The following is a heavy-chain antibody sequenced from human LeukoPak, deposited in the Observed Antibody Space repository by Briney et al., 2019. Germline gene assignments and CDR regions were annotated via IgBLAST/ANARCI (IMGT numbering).Heavy chain of an antibody. CDR2: VSPYNGNT. Sequence: GASVKVSCKTSGYTFTDYDITWVRQAPGQGLEWMGRVSPYNGNTYYSQRFQDRVTITKDTSTGTAYMDLRNLRTDDTAMYYCARGPPESLWLRQSRYYYYYMDVWGKGTTVTISS. CDR1: GYTFTDYD. J-gene: IGHJ6*03. V-gene: IGHV1-18*01. CDR3: ARGPPESLWLRQSRYYYYYMDV. D-gene: IGHD5-12*01.